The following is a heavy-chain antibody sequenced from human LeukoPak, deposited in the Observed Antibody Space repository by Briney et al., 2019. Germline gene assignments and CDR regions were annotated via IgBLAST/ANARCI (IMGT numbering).Heavy chain of an antibody. Sequence: SLKLPCAASGFTFDDYAMHWVRQAPGKGLEWVSGISWNSGSIGYADSVKGRFTISRDNAKNSLYLQMNSLRAEDTAVYYCARGAPRIFDYWGQGTLVTVSS. CDR2: ISWNSGSI. CDR3: ARGAPRIFDY. D-gene: IGHD1-26*01. V-gene: IGHV3-9*01. J-gene: IGHJ4*02. CDR1: GFTFDDYA.